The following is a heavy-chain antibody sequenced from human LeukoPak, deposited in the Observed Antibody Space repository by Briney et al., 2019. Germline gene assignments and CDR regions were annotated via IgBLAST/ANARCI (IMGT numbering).Heavy chain of an antibody. V-gene: IGHV4-39*01. J-gene: IGHJ4*02. CDR1: GGSIISSTSY. CDR3: ARNGTVTVAGTKFNYFDY. Sequence: SETLSLTCTVSGGSIISSTSYWVWIRQPPGKGLEWIGSVYHSGSTHYNPSLKSRVTTSVDTSKNQFSLRLSSVTAADTAVYYCARNGTVTVAGTKFNYFDYWGQGTLVTVSS. D-gene: IGHD6-19*01. CDR2: VYHSGST.